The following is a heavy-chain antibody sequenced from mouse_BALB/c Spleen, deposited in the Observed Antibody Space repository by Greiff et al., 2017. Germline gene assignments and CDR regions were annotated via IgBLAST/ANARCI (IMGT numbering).Heavy chain of an antibody. J-gene: IGHJ3*01. CDR2: ISSGGSYT. Sequence: EVKVVESGGDLVKPGGSLKLSCAASGFTFSSYGMSWVRQTPDKRLEWVATISSGGSYTYYPDSVKGRFTISRDNAKNTLYLQMSSLKSEDTAMYYCAKLTGTSWFAYWGQGTLVTVSA. CDR1: GFTFSSYG. V-gene: IGHV5-6*01. D-gene: IGHD4-1*01. CDR3: AKLTGTSWFAY.